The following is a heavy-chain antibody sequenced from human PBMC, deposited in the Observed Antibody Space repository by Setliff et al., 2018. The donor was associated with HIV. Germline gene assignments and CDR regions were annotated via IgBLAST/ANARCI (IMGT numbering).Heavy chain of an antibody. CDR2: SIPIYGTP. CDR3: ARNDASGSYYRLDY. J-gene: IGHJ4*02. D-gene: IGHD3-10*01. Sequence: SVKVSCKASGYAFTSYGISWVRQAPGQGLEWMGGSIPIYGTPNYAQKFQGRITISTDASTSTAYMELNSLRSEDTAVYYCARNDASGSYYRLDYWGQGTLVTVSS. V-gene: IGHV1-69*05. CDR1: GYAFTSYG.